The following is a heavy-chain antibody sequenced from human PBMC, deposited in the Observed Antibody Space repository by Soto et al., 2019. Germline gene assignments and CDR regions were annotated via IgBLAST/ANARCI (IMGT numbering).Heavy chain of an antibody. Sequence: SVKVSCKASGGTFSSYAISWVRQAPGQGLEWMGGIVPIFGTANYAQKFQGRVTITADESTSTAYMELSSLRSEDTAVYYCARGRGRYSSGWYLNWFDPWGQGTLVTVSS. CDR2: IVPIFGTA. J-gene: IGHJ5*02. CDR1: GGTFSSYA. D-gene: IGHD6-19*01. CDR3: ARGRGRYSSGWYLNWFDP. V-gene: IGHV1-69*13.